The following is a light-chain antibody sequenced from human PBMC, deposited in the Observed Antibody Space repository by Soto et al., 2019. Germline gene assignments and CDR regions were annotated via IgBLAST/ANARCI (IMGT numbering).Light chain of an antibody. J-gene: IGKJ5*01. Sequence: DLQMTQSPSSLSASVGDRVTITCQASRDIGKYLNWFQEKPGKAPKLLIYDASNLQTGVPPRFSGGGSGTDFSFTISSLQPEDFATYYCQQYNSLPPTFGQGTRLEI. CDR2: DAS. V-gene: IGKV1-33*01. CDR1: RDIGKY. CDR3: QQYNSLPPT.